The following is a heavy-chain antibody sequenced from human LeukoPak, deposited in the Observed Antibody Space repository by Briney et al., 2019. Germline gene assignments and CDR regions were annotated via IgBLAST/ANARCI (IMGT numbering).Heavy chain of an antibody. Sequence: GGSLRLSCAASGFTFSSYSMNWVRQAPGKGLEWVSYISYSSSIIYYADSVKGRFTISRDNAKNSLYLQMNSLRADDTAVYYCARNMYTSGRYRLGYWGQGTLVTVSS. D-gene: IGHD6-19*01. J-gene: IGHJ4*02. CDR3: ARNMYTSGRYRLGY. V-gene: IGHV3-48*01. CDR1: GFTFSSYS. CDR2: ISYSSSII.